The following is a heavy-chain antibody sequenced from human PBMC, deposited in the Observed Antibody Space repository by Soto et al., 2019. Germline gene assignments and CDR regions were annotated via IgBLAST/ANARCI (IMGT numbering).Heavy chain of an antibody. CDR3: ARESEDLTSNFDY. Sequence: PGGSLRLSCAASGYMFRSYGMHWVRQAPGKGLEWVSSISSTTNYIYYADSMKGRFTVSRDNAKNSVYLDMNSLSAEDTAAYYCARESEDLTSNFDYWGQGTLVTV. CDR2: ISSTTNYI. CDR1: GYMFRSYG. V-gene: IGHV3-21*01. J-gene: IGHJ4*02.